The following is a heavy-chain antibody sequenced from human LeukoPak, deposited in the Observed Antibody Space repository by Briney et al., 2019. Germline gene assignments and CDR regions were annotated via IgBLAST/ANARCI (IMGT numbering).Heavy chain of an antibody. Sequence: PSQTLSLTCTVSGGSISSGGYYWSWIRQPPGKGLEWIGYIYHSGSTYYNPSLKSRVTISVDRSKNQFSLKLSSVTAADTAVYYCARGGLRFLEWLFWGQGTLVTVSS. J-gene: IGHJ4*02. CDR1: GGSISSGGYY. CDR3: ARGGLRFLEWLF. V-gene: IGHV4-30-2*01. CDR2: IYHSGST. D-gene: IGHD3-3*01.